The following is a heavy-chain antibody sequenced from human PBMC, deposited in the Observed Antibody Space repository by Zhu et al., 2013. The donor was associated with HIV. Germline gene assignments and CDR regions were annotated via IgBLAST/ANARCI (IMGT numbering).Heavy chain of an antibody. Sequence: QVQLVQSGAEVKKPGSSVKVSCKASGGTFSSYTISWVRQAPGQGLEWMGRIIPILGIANYAQKFQGRVTITADKSTSTAYMELSSLRSEDTAVYYCARDYYDSSGYRLDASHGFDYWGQGTLVTVSS. J-gene: IGHJ4*02. CDR2: IIPILGIA. CDR3: ARDYYDSSGYRLDASHGFDY. V-gene: IGHV1-69*08. D-gene: IGHD3-22*01. CDR1: GGTFSSYT.